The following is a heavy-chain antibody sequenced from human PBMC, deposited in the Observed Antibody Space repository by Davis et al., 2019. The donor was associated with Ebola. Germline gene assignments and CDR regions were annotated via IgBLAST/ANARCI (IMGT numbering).Heavy chain of an antibody. CDR2: IKQVETEK. Sequence: PGGSLRLSCAASGFTFSDYWMTWVRQAPGKGREWVANIKQVETEKYYVDSVKGRFTISRDNAKNSLYLQMNNLRAEDTAVYFCARALQPFDNWGQGTLVTVSS. J-gene: IGHJ4*02. CDR1: GFTFSDYW. V-gene: IGHV3-7*04. CDR3: ARALQPFDN. D-gene: IGHD5-18*01.